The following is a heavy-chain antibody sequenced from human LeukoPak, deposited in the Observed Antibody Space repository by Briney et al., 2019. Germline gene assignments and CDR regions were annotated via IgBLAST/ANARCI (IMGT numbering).Heavy chain of an antibody. V-gene: IGHV1-69*05. Sequence: GASVKVSCKASGGTFSSYAISWVRQAPGQGLEWMGGIIPIFGTANYAQKFQGRVTITTDESTSTAYMELISLRSEDTAVYYCARGLFEYSSSPTLDYWGQGTLVTVSS. CDR1: GGTFSSYA. CDR2: IIPIFGTA. CDR3: ARGLFEYSSSPTLDY. D-gene: IGHD6-6*01. J-gene: IGHJ4*02.